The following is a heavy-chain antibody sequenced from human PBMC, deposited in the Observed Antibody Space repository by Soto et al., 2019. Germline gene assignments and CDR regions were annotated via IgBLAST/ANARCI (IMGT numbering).Heavy chain of an antibody. V-gene: IGHV4-34*01. D-gene: IGHD2-8*02. CDR3: ARDKITGLFDY. Sequence: SETLSLTCAVYCGSFSGYYWTWIHQPPGTGLEWIGEINHSGSTNYNPSLKSRVTISVDTSKNQFSLKLTSVTAADTAVYYCARDKITGLFDYWGQGTLVPVSS. J-gene: IGHJ4*02. CDR1: CGSFSGYY. CDR2: INHSGST.